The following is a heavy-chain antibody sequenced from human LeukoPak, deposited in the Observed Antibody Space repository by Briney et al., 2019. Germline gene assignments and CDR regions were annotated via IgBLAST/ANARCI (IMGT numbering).Heavy chain of an antibody. CDR3: ARVYYDSSGYIDLDY. V-gene: IGHV1-2*04. J-gene: IGHJ4*02. CDR1: GYTFTDYY. Sequence: ASVKVSCKASGYTFTDYYLHWVRQAPGQGLEWMGWINPSSGGTNYAQKFQGWVTMTRDTSIGTAYMELSRLRSDDTAVYYCARVYYDSSGYIDLDYWGQGTLVTVSS. D-gene: IGHD3-22*01. CDR2: INPSSGGT.